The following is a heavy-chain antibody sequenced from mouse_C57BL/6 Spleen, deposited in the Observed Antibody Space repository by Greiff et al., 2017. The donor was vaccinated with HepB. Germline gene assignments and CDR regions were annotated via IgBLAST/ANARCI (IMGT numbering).Heavy chain of an antibody. J-gene: IGHJ1*03. CDR1: GFTFSDYY. CDR3: ARISNYGGWYFDV. D-gene: IGHD2-5*01. V-gene: IGHV5-16*01. Sequence: EVQRVESEGGLVQPGSSMKLSCTASGFTFSDYYMAWVRQVPEKGLEWVANINYDGSSTYYLDSLKSRFIISRDNAKNILYLQMSSLKSEDTATYYCARISNYGGWYFDVWGTGTTVTVSS. CDR2: INYDGSST.